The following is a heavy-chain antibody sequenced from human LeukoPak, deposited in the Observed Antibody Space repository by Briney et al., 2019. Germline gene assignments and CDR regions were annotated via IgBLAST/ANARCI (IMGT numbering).Heavy chain of an antibody. Sequence: QSGGSLRLSCAASGFTFSSYWMSWVRQAPGKGLEWVANIKQDGSEKYYVDSVKGRFTISRDNAKNSLYLQMNSLRAEDTAVYYCARDRGSSSWYGGYYFDYWGQGTLVTVSS. CDR1: GFTFSSYW. D-gene: IGHD6-13*01. CDR3: ARDRGSSSWYGGYYFDY. J-gene: IGHJ4*02. V-gene: IGHV3-7*01. CDR2: IKQDGSEK.